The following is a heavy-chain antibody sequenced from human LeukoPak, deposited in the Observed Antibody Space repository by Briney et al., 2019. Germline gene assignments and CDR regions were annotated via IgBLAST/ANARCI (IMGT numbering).Heavy chain of an antibody. D-gene: IGHD6-13*01. CDR3: ARHGSSWYLINYFAY. V-gene: IGHV4-34*01. CDR1: VGSFSGYY. Sequence: SETLSLTCAVYVGSFSGYYWSWIRQPPGKGLEWVGEIHHSGSTNYNPSLKSRVTISVDTSKNQFSLKLSSVTAADTAVYYCARHGSSWYLINYFAYWGQGTLVTVSS. J-gene: IGHJ4*02. CDR2: IHHSGST.